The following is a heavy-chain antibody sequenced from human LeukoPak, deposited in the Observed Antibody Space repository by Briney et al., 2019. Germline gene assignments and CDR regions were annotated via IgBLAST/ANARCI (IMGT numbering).Heavy chain of an antibody. D-gene: IGHD6-13*01. CDR2: VNHSGST. CDR1: GGSFSGYY. J-gene: IGHJ4*02. Sequence: SETLSLTCAVYGGSFSGYYWSWIRQPAGKGLEWIGEVNHSGSTNYNPSLTSRVTISIDTSNTQSSLKLSSVTAADTAAYYCARSRGSSWYWGFDYWGQGTLVTVSS. CDR3: ARSRGSSWYWGFDY. V-gene: IGHV4-34*01.